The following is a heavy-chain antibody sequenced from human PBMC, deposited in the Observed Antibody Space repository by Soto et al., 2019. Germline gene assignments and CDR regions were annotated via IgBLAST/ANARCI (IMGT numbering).Heavy chain of an antibody. CDR1: GGSFSGYY. V-gene: IGHV4-34*01. Sequence: PSETLSLTSAVYGGSFSGYYSIWIRQPPGKWLERIGEINHSGSTNSNPSLKSRVTISVDTPKNQFSLKLSSVTAADTAVYYCARRRGGSGWSFHYWVQGTLVTVPS. CDR3: ARRRGGSGWSFHY. D-gene: IGHD6-19*01. J-gene: IGHJ4*02. CDR2: INHSGST.